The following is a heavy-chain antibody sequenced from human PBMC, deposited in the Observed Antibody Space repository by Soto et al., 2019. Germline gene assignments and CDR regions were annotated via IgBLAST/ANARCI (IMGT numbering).Heavy chain of an antibody. D-gene: IGHD4-17*01. V-gene: IGHV3-53*02. J-gene: IGHJ2*01. CDR3: ARDPDFGDCLGYFDL. CDR1: GFTVTNNY. Sequence: EVQLVETGGGLIQPGGSLRLSCAASGFTVTNNYMSWVRQAPGKGLEWVSVICSGGSTYYADSVRGRFTISRDNSENTLYLQMNSLRVEDTAVYYCARDPDFGDCLGYFDLWGRGTLVTVSS. CDR2: ICSGGST.